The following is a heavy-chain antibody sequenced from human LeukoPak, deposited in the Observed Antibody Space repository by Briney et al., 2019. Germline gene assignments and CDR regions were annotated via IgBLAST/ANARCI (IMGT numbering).Heavy chain of an antibody. CDR2: ISYDGSNK. V-gene: IGHV3-30*14. J-gene: IGHJ4*02. CDR1: GFTFSSYA. CDR3: ARDQVALDY. Sequence: PGGSLRLSCAASGFTFSSYAMHWVRQAPGKGLEWVAVISYDGSNKYYADSVKGRFTISRDNSKNTLYLQMKNLRAEDTAVYYCARDQVALDYWGQRTLVTVSS.